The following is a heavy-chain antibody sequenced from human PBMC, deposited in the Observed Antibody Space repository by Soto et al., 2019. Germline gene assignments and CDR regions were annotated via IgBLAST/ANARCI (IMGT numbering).Heavy chain of an antibody. CDR1: GFTFSSYG. Sequence: QVQLVESGGGVVQPGRSLRLSCAASGFTFSSYGMHWVRQAPGQGLEWVEVIAYDGSNKYYADSVKGRFTISRDKSKNTLYLQMNSLRAEDTAVYDCARGWYIVVSAFDIWGQGTMVTVSS. J-gene: IGHJ3*02. V-gene: IGHV3-30*03. CDR2: IAYDGSNK. CDR3: ARGWYIVVSAFDI. D-gene: IGHD2-21*01.